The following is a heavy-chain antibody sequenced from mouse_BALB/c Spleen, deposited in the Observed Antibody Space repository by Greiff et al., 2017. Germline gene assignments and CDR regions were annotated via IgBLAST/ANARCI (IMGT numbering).Heavy chain of an antibody. J-gene: IGHJ4*01. D-gene: IGHD4-1*01. CDR3: ARGELGPGFYAMDY. V-gene: IGHV5-17*02. CDR1: GFTFSSFG. Sequence: DVHLVESGGGLVQPGGSRKLSCAASGFTFSSFGMHWVRQAPEKGLEWVAYISSGSSTIYYADTVKGRFTISRDNPKNTLFLQMTSLRSEDTAMYYCARGELGPGFYAMDYWGQGTSVTVSS. CDR2: ISSGSSTI.